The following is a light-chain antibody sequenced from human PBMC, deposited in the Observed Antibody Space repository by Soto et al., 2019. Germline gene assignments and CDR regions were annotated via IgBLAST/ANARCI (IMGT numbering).Light chain of an antibody. J-gene: IGKJ1*01. Sequence: IVLTQSPGTLSLSPGERATLSCRASQSVSSSYLAWYQQKPGQAPRLLIYGASSRATGIPDRFSGSGTGTDSTLTIRRLEPEDFAVYYCQQYGSSRTFGQGTKVEIK. V-gene: IGKV3-20*01. CDR3: QQYGSSRT. CDR1: QSVSSSY. CDR2: GAS.